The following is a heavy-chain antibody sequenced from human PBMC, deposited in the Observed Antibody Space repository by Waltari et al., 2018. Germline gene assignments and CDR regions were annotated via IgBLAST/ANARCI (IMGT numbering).Heavy chain of an antibody. CDR2: IYYTGST. CDR1: GDSITRGTHS. CDR3: ARQFWNGYCDRFDF. J-gene: IGHJ4*02. Sequence: HLHLPESGPGLLRPSATLSLTCTVSGDSITRGTHSWGWVRQPPGKGLEWIATIYYTGSTYYNPSLKSRVTMSGDSSKTHFSLKLSSVTAADTAVYYCARQFWNGYCDRFDFWGQGTLVTVSS. V-gene: IGHV4-39*07. D-gene: IGHD3-3*01.